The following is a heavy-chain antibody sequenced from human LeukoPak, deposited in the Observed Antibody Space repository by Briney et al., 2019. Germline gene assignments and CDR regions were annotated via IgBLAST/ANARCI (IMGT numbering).Heavy chain of an antibody. J-gene: IGHJ3*02. CDR1: GFTFSSYS. CDR2: ISSGSTYI. CDR3: ARDRIYSGIYHDTFDI. Sequence: GGSLRLSCAASGFTFSSYSMTWVRQAPGKGLEWVSSISSGSTYIYYADSMKGRFTISRDNAKNSLYLQMNTLRAEDTAVYYCARDRIYSGIYHDTFDIWGHGTMVTVSS. V-gene: IGHV3-21*01. D-gene: IGHD1-26*01.